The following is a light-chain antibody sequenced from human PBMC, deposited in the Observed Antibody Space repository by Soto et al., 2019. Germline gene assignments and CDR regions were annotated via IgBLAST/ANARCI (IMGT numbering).Light chain of an antibody. Sequence: DIPMTQSPSTLSASVGDGVTITCRASQSISTWLAWYQQKPGKAPKLLIYDASTLESGVPSRFSGSGSGTEFTLTISSLQPDDFATYYCQQYQRYPPSFGGGTKLEIK. CDR2: DAS. CDR1: QSISTW. V-gene: IGKV1-5*01. CDR3: QQYQRYPPS. J-gene: IGKJ4*01.